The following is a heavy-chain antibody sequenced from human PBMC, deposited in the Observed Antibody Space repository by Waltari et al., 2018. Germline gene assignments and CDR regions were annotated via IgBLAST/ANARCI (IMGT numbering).Heavy chain of an antibody. D-gene: IGHD3-10*01. CDR1: GYTFTTYY. Sequence: QVQLVQSGAAVKKPGASVQVYCTASGYTFTTYYVHWVRQAPGQGLEWVGRINPKSGGTNYTQKYQGRVTMTRDTSVNTAYMELSSPTSDDTAVFYCARAGSERDFAYWGQGTLVTVSS. CDR3: ARAGSERDFAY. V-gene: IGHV1-2*06. CDR2: INPKSGGT. J-gene: IGHJ4*02.